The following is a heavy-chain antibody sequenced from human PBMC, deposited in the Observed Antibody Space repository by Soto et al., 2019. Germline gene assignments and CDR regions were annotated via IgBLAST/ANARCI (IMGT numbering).Heavy chain of an antibody. Sequence: LGRTYYRSKWYNDYAVSVKSRITINPDTSKNQFSLQLNSVTPEDTAVYYCARVSAAAGHTNYYYYGMDVWGQGTTVTVSS. CDR3: ARVSAAAGHTNYYYYGMDV. D-gene: IGHD6-13*01. CDR2: TYYRSKWYN. J-gene: IGHJ6*02. V-gene: IGHV6-1*01.